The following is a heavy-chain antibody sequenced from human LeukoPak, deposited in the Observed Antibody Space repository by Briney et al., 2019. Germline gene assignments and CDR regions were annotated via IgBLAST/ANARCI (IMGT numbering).Heavy chain of an antibody. CDR1: GGSISSSNYY. Sequence: PSETPSLTCTVSGGSISSSNYYWGWIRQPPGKRLEWMGNNYYSGSTYDNPSLKSRVTISVDTSKNQFSLKLSSVTAADTAVYYCASVARDSSGYHYFDYWGQGTLVTVSS. V-gene: IGHV4-39*01. J-gene: IGHJ4*02. D-gene: IGHD3-22*01. CDR3: ASVARDSSGYHYFDY. CDR2: NYYSGST.